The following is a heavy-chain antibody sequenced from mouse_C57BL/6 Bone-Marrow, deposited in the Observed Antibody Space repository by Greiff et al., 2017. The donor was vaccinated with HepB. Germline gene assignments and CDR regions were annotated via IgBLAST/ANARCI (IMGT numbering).Heavy chain of an antibody. Sequence: EVQVVESGGGLVQPGGSMKLSCVASGFTFSNYWMNWVRQSPEKGLEWVAQIRLKSDNYATHYAESVKGRFTISRDDSKSSVYLQMNNLRAEDTGIYYCTGPHYYRLSYYFDYWGQGTTLTVSS. J-gene: IGHJ2*01. D-gene: IGHD1-2*01. CDR2: IRLKSDNYAT. CDR3: TGPHYYRLSYYFDY. V-gene: IGHV6-3*01. CDR1: GFTFSNYW.